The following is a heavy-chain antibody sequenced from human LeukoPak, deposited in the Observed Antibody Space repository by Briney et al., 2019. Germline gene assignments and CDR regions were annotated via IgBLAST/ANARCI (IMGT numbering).Heavy chain of an antibody. V-gene: IGHV3-21*01. CDR2: ISSSSSYI. Sequence: PGGSLRLSCAASGFTFSSYWMNWVRQAPGKGLEWVSSISSSSSYIYYADSVKGRFTISRDNAKNSLYLQMNSLRAEDTAVYYCARLGYCSGGSCYHGPYGMDVWGQGTTVTVSS. CDR1: GFTFSSYW. J-gene: IGHJ6*02. D-gene: IGHD2-15*01. CDR3: ARLGYCSGGSCYHGPYGMDV.